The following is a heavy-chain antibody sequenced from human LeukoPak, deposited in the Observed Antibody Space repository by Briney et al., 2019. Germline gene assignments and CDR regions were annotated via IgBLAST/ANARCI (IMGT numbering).Heavy chain of an antibody. CDR1: GGSISSGGYY. Sequence: PSETLSLTCTVSGGSISSGGYYWSWIRQHPGKGLEWIGYIYYSGSTYYNPSLKSRVTISVDTSKNQFSLKLSSVTAAGTAVYYCARDRLSYLDYWGQGTLVTVSS. CDR3: ARDRLSYLDY. CDR2: IYYSGST. V-gene: IGHV4-31*03. J-gene: IGHJ4*02. D-gene: IGHD6-19*01.